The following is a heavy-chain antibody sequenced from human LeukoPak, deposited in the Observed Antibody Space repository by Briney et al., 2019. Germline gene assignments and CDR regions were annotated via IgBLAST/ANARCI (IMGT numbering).Heavy chain of an antibody. CDR2: ISGSGGVT. Sequence: PGGSLRLSCAASGFMFSASAMTWVRQAPGQGLDWVSDISGSGGVTYYADSVKGRFTISRDNSKSALYLQMNSLKAEDTALYFCAKLRTTVLSPADFWGQGALVTVSS. CDR1: GFMFSASA. CDR3: AKLRTTVLSPADF. V-gene: IGHV3-23*01. D-gene: IGHD4-23*01. J-gene: IGHJ4*02.